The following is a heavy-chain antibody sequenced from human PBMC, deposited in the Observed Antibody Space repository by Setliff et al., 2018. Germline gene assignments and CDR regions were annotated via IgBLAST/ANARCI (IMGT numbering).Heavy chain of an antibody. J-gene: IGHJ5*02. D-gene: IGHD3-10*01. CDR1: GGSISSGSYY. CDR2: IYTSGST. CDR3: ARDVRYYYGSGSYYNDWFDP. Sequence: SETLSLTCAVSGGSISSGSYYWSWIRQPAGKGLEWIGRIYTSGSTNYNPSLKSRVTISVDTSKNQFSLKLSSVTAADTAVYYCARDVRYYYGSGSYYNDWFDPWGQGTLVTVS. V-gene: IGHV4-61*02.